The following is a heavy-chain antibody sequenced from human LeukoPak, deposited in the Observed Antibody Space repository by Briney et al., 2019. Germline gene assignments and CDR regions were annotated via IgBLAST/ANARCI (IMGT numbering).Heavy chain of an antibody. D-gene: IGHD4-23*01. CDR1: GGSFSGYY. J-gene: IGHJ4*02. CDR2: INHSGST. CDR3: ARGDWVTRPGLDY. Sequence: KPSETLSLTCAVYGGSFSGYYWSWIRQPPGKGLEWIGEINHSGSTNYNPSLKSRVTISVDTSKNQFSLKLSSVAAADTAVYYCARGDWVTRPGLDYWGQGTLVTVSS. V-gene: IGHV4-34*01.